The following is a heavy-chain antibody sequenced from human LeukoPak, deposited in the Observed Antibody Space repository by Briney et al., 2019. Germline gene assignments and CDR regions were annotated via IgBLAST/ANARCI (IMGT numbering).Heavy chain of an antibody. CDR1: GFTSSSYA. CDR3: AKGEWELPSWGNY. Sequence: PGGSLRLSCAASGFTSSSYAMSWVRQAPGKGLEWVSAISGSGGSTYYADSVKGRFTISRDNSKNTLYLQMNSLRAEDTAVYYCAKGEWELPSWGNYWGQGTLVTVSS. J-gene: IGHJ4*02. D-gene: IGHD1-26*01. CDR2: ISGSGGST. V-gene: IGHV3-23*01.